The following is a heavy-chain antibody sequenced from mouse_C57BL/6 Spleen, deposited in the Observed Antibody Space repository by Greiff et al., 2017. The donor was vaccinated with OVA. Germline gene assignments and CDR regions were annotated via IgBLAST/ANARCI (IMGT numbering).Heavy chain of an antibody. Sequence: QVQLQQSGAELVRPGASVTLSCKASGYTFTDYEMHWVKQTPVHGLEWIGAIAPETGGTAYNQKFKGKAILTADKSSSTAYMELRSLTSEDSAVYYCTRGSSYEYFDVWGTGTTVTVSS. V-gene: IGHV1-15*01. CDR3: TRGSSYEYFDV. J-gene: IGHJ1*03. D-gene: IGHD1-1*01. CDR1: GYTFTDYE. CDR2: IAPETGGT.